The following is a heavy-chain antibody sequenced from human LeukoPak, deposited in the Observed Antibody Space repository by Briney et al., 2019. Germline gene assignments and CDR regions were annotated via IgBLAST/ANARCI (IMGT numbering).Heavy chain of an antibody. CDR1: GGTISRYY. V-gene: IGHV4-59*01. D-gene: IGHD3-9*01. CDR3: AGAGAYDILTGYSRRAFYYSGMDV. Sequence: SETLSLTCTDSGGTISRYYRSWIRQPPGKGLEGMGDIYYSGSTNYNPARTRGGTISVETSKNKFSQKQRNGTAADTTEEYCAGAGAYDILTGYSRRAFYYSGMDVWGQGTTVTVSS. CDR2: IYYSGST. J-gene: IGHJ6*02.